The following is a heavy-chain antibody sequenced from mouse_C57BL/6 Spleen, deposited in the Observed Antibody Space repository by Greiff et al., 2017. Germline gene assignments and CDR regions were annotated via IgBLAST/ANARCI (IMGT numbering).Heavy chain of an antibody. D-gene: IGHD1-1*01. Sequence: VQLQQPGAELVMPGASVKLSCKASGYTFTSYWMHWVKQRPGQGLEWIGEIDPSDSYTNYNQKFKGKSTLTVDKSSSTAYMQLSSLTSEDSAVYYCAGPAVVAHWYFDVWGTGTTVTVSS. J-gene: IGHJ1*03. CDR2: IDPSDSYT. V-gene: IGHV1-69*01. CDR3: AGPAVVAHWYFDV. CDR1: GYTFTSYW.